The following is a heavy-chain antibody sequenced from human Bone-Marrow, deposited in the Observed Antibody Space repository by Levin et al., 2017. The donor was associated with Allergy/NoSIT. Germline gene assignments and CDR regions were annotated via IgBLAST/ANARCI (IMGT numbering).Heavy chain of an antibody. Sequence: GGSLRLSCTASELSVSRNYMSWVRLAPGKGLEWVSVISSGGRTSYADSVKGRVTISRDNSKNTLYLQMDTLRAEDTAVYYCARQMYGNWFDYWGQGTLVTVSS. D-gene: IGHD1-1*01. CDR3: ARQMYGNWFDY. V-gene: IGHV3-53*01. CDR1: ELSVSRNY. J-gene: IGHJ4*02. CDR2: ISSGGRT.